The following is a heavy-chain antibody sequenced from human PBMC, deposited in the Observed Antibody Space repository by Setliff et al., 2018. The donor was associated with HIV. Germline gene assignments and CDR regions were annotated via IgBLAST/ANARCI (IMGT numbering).Heavy chain of an antibody. CDR3: ARNRTTGDSDYFDA. CDR2: IPYSGIT. D-gene: IGHD4-17*01. J-gene: IGHJ5*02. CDR1: GGSFTSSDYY. Sequence: SETLSLTCTVSGGSFTSSDYYWSWIRQHPGKGLEWIGYIPYSGITYYDSSLKGRDTMSVDTSKSHFSLKLHSVTAAGTAVYFCARNRTTGDSDYFDAWGPGTLVTVSS. V-gene: IGHV4-31*03.